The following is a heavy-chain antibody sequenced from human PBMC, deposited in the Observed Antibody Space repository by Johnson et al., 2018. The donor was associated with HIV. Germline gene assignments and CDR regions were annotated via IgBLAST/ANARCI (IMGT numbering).Heavy chain of an antibody. CDR1: GFTLSNYW. J-gene: IGHJ3*02. Sequence: VQLMESGGRLVQPGGSLGLSCAASGFTLSNYWMTWVRQAPGKGLEWVANIKQDGSEKYYVDSVRGRFTISRDNAKNSLYLQMNSLRAEDTAVYYCARDNRMGLAFDIWGHGTMATVSS. D-gene: IGHD3-16*01. CDR3: ARDNRMGLAFDI. CDR2: IKQDGSEK. V-gene: IGHV3-7*01.